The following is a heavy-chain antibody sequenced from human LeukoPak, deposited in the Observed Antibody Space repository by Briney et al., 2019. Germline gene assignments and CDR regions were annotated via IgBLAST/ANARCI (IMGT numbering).Heavy chain of an antibody. CDR1: GYTFTGYY. V-gene: IGHV1-2*02. J-gene: IGHJ5*02. CDR2: INPNSGGT. Sequence: GASVKVSCKASGYTFTGYYMHWVRQAPGQGLEWMGWINPNSGGTNYAQKFQGRVTMTRDTSISTAYMELSRLRSDDTAVYYCARVFESVLASWFDPWGQGTLVTVSS. CDR3: ARVFESVLASWFDP.